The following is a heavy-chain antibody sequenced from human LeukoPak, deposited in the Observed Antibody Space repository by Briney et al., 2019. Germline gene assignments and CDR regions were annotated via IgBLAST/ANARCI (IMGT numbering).Heavy chain of an antibody. Sequence: GGSLRLSCTASGFTFNGYGMNWVRQAPGKGLEWVSYISSISSTIYYSDSVKGRFTISRDNAKNSLYLQMNSLRAEDTAVYYCGNHDYSDYYGGQGTVVTGSA. D-gene: IGHD4-11*01. CDR1: GFTFNGYG. CDR2: ISSISSTI. J-gene: IGHJ4*02. V-gene: IGHV3-48*01. CDR3: GNHDYSDYY.